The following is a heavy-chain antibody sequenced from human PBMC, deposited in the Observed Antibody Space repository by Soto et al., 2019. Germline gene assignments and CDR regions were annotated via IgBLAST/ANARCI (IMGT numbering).Heavy chain of an antibody. CDR2: ISGSGGST. V-gene: IGHV3-23*01. CDR1: GFTFSSYA. CDR3: AKDTDSSSWYSAFDY. Sequence: PGGSLRLSCAASGFTFSSYAMSWVRQAPGKGLEWVSAISGSGGSTYYADSVKGRFTISRDNSKNTLYLQMNSLRAEDTAVYYCAKDTDSSSWYSAFDYWGQGTLVTVSS. J-gene: IGHJ4*02. D-gene: IGHD6-13*01.